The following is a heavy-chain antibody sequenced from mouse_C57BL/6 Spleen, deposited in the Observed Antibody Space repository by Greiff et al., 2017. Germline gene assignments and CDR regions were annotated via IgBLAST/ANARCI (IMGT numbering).Heavy chain of an antibody. D-gene: IGHD1-1*01. CDR1: GYTFTSYW. CDR3: ARPYYYGSSYWYFDG. CDR2: IYPGSGST. Sequence: VQLQQPGAELVKPGASVKMSCKASGYTFTSYWITWVKQRPGQGLEWIGDIYPGSGSTNYNEKFKSKATLTVDTSSSTAYMQLSSLTSEDSAVYYCARPYYYGSSYWYFDGWGTGTTVTVSS. J-gene: IGHJ1*03. V-gene: IGHV1-55*01.